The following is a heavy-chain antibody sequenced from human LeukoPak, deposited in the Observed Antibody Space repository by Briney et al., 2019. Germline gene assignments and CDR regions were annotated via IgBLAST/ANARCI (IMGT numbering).Heavy chain of an antibody. J-gene: IGHJ4*02. CDR1: GYSFTGYY. Sequence: ASVKVSCKASGYSFTGYYMHWVRQAPGQGLEWMRWMNPNSGGTIYAQKFQGRVTMTRDTSISTAYMELSSLRSDDTAIYYCARGSLQLPRSVCDYWGQGTLVTVSS. CDR3: ARGSLQLPRSVCDY. CDR2: MNPNSGGT. D-gene: IGHD1-7*01. V-gene: IGHV1-2*02.